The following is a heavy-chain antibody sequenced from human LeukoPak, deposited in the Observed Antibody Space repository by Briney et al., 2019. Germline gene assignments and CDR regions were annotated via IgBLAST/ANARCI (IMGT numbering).Heavy chain of an antibody. D-gene: IGHD2-21*02. Sequence: GGSLRLSCEASGFTLRTYGMAWVRQAPGKGPEWVSCISSSGGSTYYADSVKGRFTISRDNSKNTLYLQMNSLRAEDTAVYYCASIVVVTAAPDYWGQGTLVTVSS. V-gene: IGHV3-23*01. CDR2: ISSSGGST. J-gene: IGHJ4*02. CDR3: ASIVVVTAAPDY. CDR1: GFTLRTYG.